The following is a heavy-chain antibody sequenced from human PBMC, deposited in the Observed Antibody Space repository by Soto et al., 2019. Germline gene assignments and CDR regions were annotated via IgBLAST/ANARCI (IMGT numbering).Heavy chain of an antibody. CDR3: ARQVVVAAKRLNGLGY. CDR2: MNPNSGNT. J-gene: IGHJ4*02. Sequence: QVQLVQSGAEVKKPGASVKVSCKASGYTFTSYDINWVRQATGQGLEWMGWMNPNSGNTGYAQKFQGRVTMTMNTSISTADMELSSVRSEDTAVYYCARQVVVAAKRLNGLGYWGQGTLVTVSS. V-gene: IGHV1-8*01. D-gene: IGHD2-15*01. CDR1: GYTFTSYD.